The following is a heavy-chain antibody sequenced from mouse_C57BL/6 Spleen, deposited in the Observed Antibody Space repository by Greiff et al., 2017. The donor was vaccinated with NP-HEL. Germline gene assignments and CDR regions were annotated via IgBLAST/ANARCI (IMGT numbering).Heavy chain of an antibody. J-gene: IGHJ1*03. CDR3: AREENFHWYFDV. V-gene: IGHV1-64*01. Sequence: VQLQQPGAELVKPGASVKLSCKASGYTFTSYWMHWVKQRPGQGLEWIGMIHPNSGSTNYNEKFKSKATLTVDKSSSTAYMQLSSLTSEDSAVYYCAREENFHWYFDVWGTGTTVTVSS. CDR1: GYTFTSYW. CDR2: IHPNSGST.